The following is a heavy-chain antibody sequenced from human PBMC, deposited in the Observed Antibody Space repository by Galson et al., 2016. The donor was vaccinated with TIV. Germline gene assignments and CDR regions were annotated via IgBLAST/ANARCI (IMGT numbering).Heavy chain of an antibody. V-gene: IGHV3-23*01. CDR3: AKTGDTYSSSWFPIFLDH. CDR1: GFTFSTYA. CDR2: ISGDGSSP. D-gene: IGHD6-13*01. J-gene: IGHJ4*02. Sequence: LRLSCAASGFTFSTYAMNWVRQAPGKGLEWVSVISGDGSSPYYADFVKGRFTISRDNFRNTLYLQINSLRDEDTAFYYWAKTGDTYSSSWFPIFLDHWGQGALVTVSS.